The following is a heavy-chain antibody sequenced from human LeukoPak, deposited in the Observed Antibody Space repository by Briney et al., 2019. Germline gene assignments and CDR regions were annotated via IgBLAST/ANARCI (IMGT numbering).Heavy chain of an antibody. D-gene: IGHD2-2*01. CDR2: ISGSGGST. CDR1: GSTFSSYA. V-gene: IGHV3-23*01. J-gene: IGHJ6*02. CDR3: AKDYCSSTSCYYYYYGMDV. Sequence: GGSLRLSCAASGSTFSSYAMSWVRQAPGKGLEWVSAISGSGGSTYYADSVKGRFTISRDNSKNTLYLQMNSLRAEDTAVYYCAKDYCSSTSCYYYYYGMDVWGQGTTVTVSS.